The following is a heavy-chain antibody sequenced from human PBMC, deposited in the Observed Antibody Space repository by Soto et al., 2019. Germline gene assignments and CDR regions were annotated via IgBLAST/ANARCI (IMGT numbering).Heavy chain of an antibody. CDR1: GYTFTSYA. CDR3: ARSYPLSYGSEYIFFDP. J-gene: IGHJ5*02. CDR2: INAGNGNT. D-gene: IGHD3-10*01. Sequence: SVKVSCEASGYTFTSYAMHWVRQAPVQRLEWMGWINAGNGNTKYSRKFQGRVTITRDTSVSTAYMELSRLRSEDTAVYYCARSYPLSYGSEYIFFDPWGKGTLVTVS. V-gene: IGHV1-3*01.